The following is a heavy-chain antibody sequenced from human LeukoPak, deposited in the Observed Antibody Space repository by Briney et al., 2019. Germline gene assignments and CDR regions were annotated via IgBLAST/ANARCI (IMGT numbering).Heavy chain of an antibody. CDR1: GYTFTNYF. V-gene: IGHV1-2*02. Sequence: ASVKVSCKASGYTFTNYFIHWVRQAPGQGLEWMGWINPNNGDTASAQNFQGRVTLPSDTSTRTAYMELRRLRYDYTAVYYCARGEVAMADWGQGARVTVSS. D-gene: IGHD5-12*01. CDR2: INPNNGDT. CDR3: ARGEVAMAD. J-gene: IGHJ4*02.